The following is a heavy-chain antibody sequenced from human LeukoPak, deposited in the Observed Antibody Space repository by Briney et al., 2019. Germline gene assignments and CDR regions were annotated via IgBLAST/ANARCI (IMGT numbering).Heavy chain of an antibody. CDR2: IYTSGST. CDR1: GGSISSYY. CDR3: ARDSGSYSYFDY. J-gene: IGHJ4*02. V-gene: IGHV4-4*07. D-gene: IGHD1-26*01. Sequence: SETLSLTCTVSGGSISSYYWSWIRQPAGKGLEGIGRIYTSGSTNYNPSLKSRVTMSVDTSKNQFSLKLSSVAAADTAVYYCARDSGSYSYFDYWGQGTLVTVSS.